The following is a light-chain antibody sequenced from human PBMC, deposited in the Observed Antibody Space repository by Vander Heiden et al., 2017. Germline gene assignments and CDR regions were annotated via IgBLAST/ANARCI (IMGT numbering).Light chain of an antibody. V-gene: IGKV1-39*01. CDR1: QSIDNY. Sequence: IQMTQSPSSLSASVGDRVIITCRTSQSIDNYLNWYQEKPGKGPSLLIYGASTLQIGVPSRFSGSGSGTEFTLTISRLQPEDFATYSCQQRDITPFTFGPRTKVDIK. CDR2: GAS. J-gene: IGKJ3*01. CDR3: QQRDITPFT.